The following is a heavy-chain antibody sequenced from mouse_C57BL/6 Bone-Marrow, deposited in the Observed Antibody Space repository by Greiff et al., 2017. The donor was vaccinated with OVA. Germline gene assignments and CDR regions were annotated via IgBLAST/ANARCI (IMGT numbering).Heavy chain of an antibody. D-gene: IGHD1-1*01. Sequence: SGAELARPGASVNLSCKASGYTFTSYGISWVKQRTGQGLEWIGEIYPRSGNTYYNEKFKGKATLTADKSSSTAYMELRSLTSEDSAVYFCANNYYGSLYYFDYWGQGTTLTVSA. V-gene: IGHV1-81*01. CDR2: IYPRSGNT. J-gene: IGHJ2*01. CDR3: ANNYYGSLYYFDY. CDR1: GYTFTSYG.